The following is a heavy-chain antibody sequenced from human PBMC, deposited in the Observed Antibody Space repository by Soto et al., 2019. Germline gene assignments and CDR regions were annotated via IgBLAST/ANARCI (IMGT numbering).Heavy chain of an antibody. CDR1: GGSISVYY. CDR2: IYDSGSP. Sequence: SETLSLTCTTSGGSISVYYWSWIRQPPGQALEWIGYIYDSGSPYYNPSLRSRVIISADTSKNQISPKLTSATAADTAVYYCARGVGSSPPRYWGRGTLVTVSS. CDR3: ARGVGSSPPRY. D-gene: IGHD1-26*01. V-gene: IGHV4-59*01. J-gene: IGHJ4*02.